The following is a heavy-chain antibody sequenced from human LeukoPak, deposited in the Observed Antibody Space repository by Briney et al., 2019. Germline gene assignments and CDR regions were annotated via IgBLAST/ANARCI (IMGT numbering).Heavy chain of an antibody. V-gene: IGHV4-39*07. Sequence: SETLSLTCTVSGGSISISNYYWGWIRQPPGRGLEWIGEINHSGSINYNPSLKSRVTISVDTSKNQFSLKLSSVTAADTAVYYCARARSGKWGFDYWGQGTLVTVSS. D-gene: IGHD1-26*01. CDR1: GGSISISNYY. CDR2: INHSGSI. J-gene: IGHJ4*02. CDR3: ARARSGKWGFDY.